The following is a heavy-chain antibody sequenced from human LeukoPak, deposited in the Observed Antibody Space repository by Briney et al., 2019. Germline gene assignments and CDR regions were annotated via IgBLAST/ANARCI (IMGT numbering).Heavy chain of an antibody. CDR1: GFTFSSYS. Sequence: GGSLRLSCAASGFTFSSYSMNWVRQAPGKGLEWVSSISSSSSYIYYADSVKGRFTISRDNAKNSLYLQMNSLRAEDTAVYYCARDTGVVVAFDYWGQGALVTVSS. V-gene: IGHV3-21*04. J-gene: IGHJ4*02. CDR2: ISSSSSYI. D-gene: IGHD2-15*01. CDR3: ARDTGVVVAFDY.